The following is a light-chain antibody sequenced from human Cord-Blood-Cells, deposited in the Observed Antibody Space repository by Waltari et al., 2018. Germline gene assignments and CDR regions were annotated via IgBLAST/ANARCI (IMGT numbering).Light chain of an antibody. CDR1: QSVSSSY. V-gene: IGKV3-20*01. CDR3: QQYGSSPPKLT. Sequence: DIVLTQSPGTLSLSPGERATLSCRASQSVSSSYLAWYQQKPGQAPRILIYGASSRATGIPDRCSGSGSGTDFTLTISRLEPEDFAVYYCQQYGSSPPKLTFGGGTKVEIK. J-gene: IGKJ4*01. CDR2: GAS.